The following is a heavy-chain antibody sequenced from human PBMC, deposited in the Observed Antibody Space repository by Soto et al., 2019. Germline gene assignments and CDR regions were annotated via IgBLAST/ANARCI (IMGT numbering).Heavy chain of an antibody. CDR1: GYTFTSYG. J-gene: IGHJ3*02. CDR3: AGGLYYYDSSGYYYIDAFDI. CDR2: ISAYNGNT. Sequence: ASVKVSCKASGYTFTSYGISWVRQAPGQGLEWMGWISAYNGNTNYAQKLQGRVTMTTDTSTSTAYMELRSLRSDDTAVYYCAGGLYYYDSSGYYYIDAFDIWGQGTMVTVSS. V-gene: IGHV1-18*01. D-gene: IGHD3-22*01.